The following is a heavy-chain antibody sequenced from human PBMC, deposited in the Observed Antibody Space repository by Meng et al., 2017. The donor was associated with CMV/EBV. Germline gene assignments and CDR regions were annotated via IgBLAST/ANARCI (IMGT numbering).Heavy chain of an antibody. Sequence: GESLKISCAASGFTFSSYWMSWVRQAPGKGLEWVANIKQDGSEKYYVDSVKGRFTISRDNSKNTLYLQMNSLRAEDTAVYYCARHHGSIAVAGTPPYSDYYYGMDVWGQGTTVTVSS. V-gene: IGHV3-7*03. CDR1: GFTFSSYW. CDR3: ARHHGSIAVAGTPPYSDYYYGMDV. J-gene: IGHJ6*02. D-gene: IGHD6-19*01. CDR2: IKQDGSEK.